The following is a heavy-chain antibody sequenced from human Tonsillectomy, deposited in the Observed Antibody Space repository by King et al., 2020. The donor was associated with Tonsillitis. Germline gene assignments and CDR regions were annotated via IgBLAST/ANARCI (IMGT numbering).Heavy chain of an antibody. CDR1: GGSITISSYY. D-gene: IGHD3-16*01. CDR2: IFYSGRT. J-gene: IGHJ5*02. V-gene: IGHV4-39*01. CDR3: ARQGYYDYLWGSFEEDWFDP. Sequence: QLQESGPGLVKPSATLSLTCTVSGGSITISSYYWGWIRQPPGKGLEWIGSIFYSGRTFYNPSLSSRVTISVQTSKNQFSLKLSSVTAADTAVYFCARQGYYDYLWGSFEEDWFDPWGQGTLVTVSS.